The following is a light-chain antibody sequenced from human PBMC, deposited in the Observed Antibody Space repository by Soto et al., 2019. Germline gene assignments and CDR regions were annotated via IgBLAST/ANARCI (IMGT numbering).Light chain of an antibody. CDR1: QTVTSSY. V-gene: IGKV3-20*01. J-gene: IGKJ3*01. CDR3: HQYGSSTLT. CDR2: GAS. Sequence: EIVLTQSLGTLSLSPGERATLTCRASQTVTSSYLAWYQQKPGQAPRLLMYGASSRATGIPDRFSGSGSGTDFTLTISRLEPEDFAVYYCHQYGSSTLTFGPGTKVDIK.